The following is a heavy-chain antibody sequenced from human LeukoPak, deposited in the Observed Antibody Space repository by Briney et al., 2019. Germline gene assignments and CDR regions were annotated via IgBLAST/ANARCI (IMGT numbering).Heavy chain of an antibody. J-gene: IGHJ4*02. Sequence: SETLSLTCTVSGASIISGNYFWGWVRQPPGKRLEWVGSWHHSGITDYNPSLKSRVTIVAETSKNQFSLKLASVAAADSAVYFCARQYEFWGQGTLVTVAS. CDR3: ARQYEF. V-gene: IGHV4-39*01. CDR2: WHHSGIT. CDR1: GASIISGNYF. D-gene: IGHD3-10*01.